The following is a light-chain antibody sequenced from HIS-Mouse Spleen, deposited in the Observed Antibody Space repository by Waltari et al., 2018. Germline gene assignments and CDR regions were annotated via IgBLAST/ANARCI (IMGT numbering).Light chain of an antibody. CDR3: YSTDSSGNHRV. CDR1: ALPKKY. J-gene: IGLJ2*01. V-gene: IGLV3-10*01. Sequence: SYELTQPHSVSVSPGQTARITCSGDALPKKYAYWYQQKSGQAPVLVIYEDSKRPSGILERFSGSSSGTMATLTISGAQVEDEADYYCYSTDSSGNHRVFGGGTKLTVL. CDR2: EDS.